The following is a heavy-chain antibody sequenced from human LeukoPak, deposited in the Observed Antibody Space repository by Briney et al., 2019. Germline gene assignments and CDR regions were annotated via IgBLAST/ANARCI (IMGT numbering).Heavy chain of an antibody. CDR3: AREPRDGYNFAEAFDI. CDR2: ISAYNGNT. D-gene: IGHD5-24*01. Sequence: ASAKVSCKASGYTFTSYGISWVRQAPGQGLEWMGWISAYNGNTNYAQKLQGRVTMTTDTPTSTAYMELRSLRSDDTAVYYCAREPRDGYNFAEAFDIWGQGTMVTVSS. J-gene: IGHJ3*02. CDR1: GYTFTSYG. V-gene: IGHV1-18*01.